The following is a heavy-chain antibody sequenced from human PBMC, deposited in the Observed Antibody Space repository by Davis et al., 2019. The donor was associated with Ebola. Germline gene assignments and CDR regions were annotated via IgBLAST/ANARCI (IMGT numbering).Heavy chain of an antibody. CDR1: GGSIRTHY. Sequence: SETLSLTCTVSGGSIRTHYWSWIRQSPGKGLEWIGYGYYGGRTDYNPSLKSRAIISVDTSKNHFSLHLSSVTAADTAIYYCARSVFYDSTGYYVHWYYDLWGRGTLVTVSS. D-gene: IGHD3-22*01. CDR3: ARSVFYDSTGYYVHWYYDL. CDR2: GYYGGRT. V-gene: IGHV4-59*11. J-gene: IGHJ2*01.